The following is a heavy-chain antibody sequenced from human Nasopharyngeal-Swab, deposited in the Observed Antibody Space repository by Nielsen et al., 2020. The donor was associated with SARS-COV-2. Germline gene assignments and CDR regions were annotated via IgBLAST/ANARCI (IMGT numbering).Heavy chain of an antibody. J-gene: IGHJ4*02. D-gene: IGHD4-17*01. CDR3: AKMARAVTKYYFDY. V-gene: IGHV3-30*18. CDR1: GFTFSSYG. CDR2: ISYDGYNK. Sequence: GESLKISCAASGFTFSSYGMHWVRQAPGKGLEWVAVISYDGYNKYYADSVKGRFTVSRDNSKNTLYLQMNSLRAEDTAAYYCAKMARAVTKYYFDYWGQGALVTVSS.